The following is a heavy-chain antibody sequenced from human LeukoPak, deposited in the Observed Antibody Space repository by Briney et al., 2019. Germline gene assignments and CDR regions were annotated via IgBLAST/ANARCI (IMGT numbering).Heavy chain of an antibody. CDR3: ARGLGIAAAVDY. J-gene: IGHJ4*02. Sequence: GASVKVSCKASGYTFTSYDINWVGQTTGQGLEWMGWMNPNIGNTGNARKFQGRVTMTRNTSISTAYMELSSLRSEDTAVYYYARGLGIAAAVDYWGQGTLVTVSS. CDR2: MNPNIGNT. D-gene: IGHD6-13*01. CDR1: GYTFTSYD. V-gene: IGHV1-8*01.